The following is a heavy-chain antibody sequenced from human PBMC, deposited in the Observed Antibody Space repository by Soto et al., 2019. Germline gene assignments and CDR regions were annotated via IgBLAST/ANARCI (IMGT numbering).Heavy chain of an antibody. CDR3: VRLRPSGENYGMDV. CDR1: GLTVSQNY. J-gene: IGHJ6*02. V-gene: IGHV3-53*01. Sequence: VQLVESGGDLIQPGGSLRLSCVASGLTVSQNYMAWVRQAPEMGPQWVSVLYAEGSTYYTESVKGRFTISRDPSKNTLFLQMDGLRAEDTAVYYCVRLRPSGENYGMDVWGQGTTVTVSS. D-gene: IGHD1-26*01. CDR2: LYAEGST.